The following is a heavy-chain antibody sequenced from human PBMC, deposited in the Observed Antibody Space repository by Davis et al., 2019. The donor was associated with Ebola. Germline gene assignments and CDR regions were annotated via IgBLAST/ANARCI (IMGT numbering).Heavy chain of an antibody. Sequence: SVKVSCKASGGTFSSYAISWVRQAPGQGLEWMGGIIPIFGTANYAQKFQGRVTITADESTSTAYMELSSLRSDDTAVYYCARAGYCSSTSCLWGYYYYGMDVWGQGTTVTVSS. V-gene: IGHV1-69*13. J-gene: IGHJ6*02. CDR1: GGTFSSYA. CDR3: ARAGYCSSTSCLWGYYYYGMDV. CDR2: IIPIFGTA. D-gene: IGHD2-2*01.